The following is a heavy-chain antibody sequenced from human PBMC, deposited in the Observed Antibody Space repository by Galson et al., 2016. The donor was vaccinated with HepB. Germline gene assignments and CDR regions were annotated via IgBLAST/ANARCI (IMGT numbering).Heavy chain of an antibody. CDR3: ARIFYDRLTRDYYGMDV. J-gene: IGHJ6*02. Sequence: LRLSCAGSGFSFSTYDMHWVRQATGKGLEWVSAIGSDGGTYYSGSVKGRFTISRDNAKNSLYLQMDSLRDGDTAVYYCARIFYDRLTRDYYGMDVWGQGATVTVSS. D-gene: IGHD3-9*01. CDR1: GFSFSTYD. V-gene: IGHV3-13*04. CDR2: IGSDGGT.